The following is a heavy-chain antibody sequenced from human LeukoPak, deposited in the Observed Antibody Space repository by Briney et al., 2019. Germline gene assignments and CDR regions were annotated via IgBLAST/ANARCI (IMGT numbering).Heavy chain of an antibody. CDR1: EFTFSSYA. CDR2: ISGSGGST. Sequence: PGGSLRLSCAASEFTFSSYAMQWVRQAPGKGLEWVSGISGSGGSTYYADSVKGRFTISRDNSKNTLYLQMNSLRDEDTAVYYCANAPAYGLPLYWGQGTLVSVSS. J-gene: IGHJ4*02. D-gene: IGHD4-17*01. CDR3: ANAPAYGLPLY. V-gene: IGHV3-23*01.